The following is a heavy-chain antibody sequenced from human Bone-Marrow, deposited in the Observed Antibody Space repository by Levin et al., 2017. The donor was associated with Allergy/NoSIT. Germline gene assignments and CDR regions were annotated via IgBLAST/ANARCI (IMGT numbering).Heavy chain of an antibody. J-gene: IGHJ4*02. D-gene: IGHD6-19*01. V-gene: IGHV1-2*02. CDR1: GYFFIGYY. Sequence: GGSLRLSCKASGYFFIGYYIHWVRQAPGRGLEWIGWINPNTGVTKSAQNFLGRVTLTSDTSISTAYMDLTGLRIDDSAVYYCTRGAGTEYWGQGTLVAVSS. CDR3: TRGAGTEY. CDR2: INPNTGVT.